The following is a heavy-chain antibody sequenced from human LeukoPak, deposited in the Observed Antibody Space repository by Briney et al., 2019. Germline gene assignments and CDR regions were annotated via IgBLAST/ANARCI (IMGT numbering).Heavy chain of an antibody. Sequence: PGGSLRLSCAASGFTFTTYAITLVRQAPGKGLEWVSTIIGSGGSTYYADSVKGRFTISRDSSKNTLYLQMNSLRAEDTAIYYCAKLLVPTRLFDAFDIWGERTMATVSS. D-gene: IGHD2-8*02. CDR3: AKLLVPTRLFDAFDI. V-gene: IGHV3-23*01. J-gene: IGHJ3*02. CDR1: GFTFTTYA. CDR2: IIGSGGST.